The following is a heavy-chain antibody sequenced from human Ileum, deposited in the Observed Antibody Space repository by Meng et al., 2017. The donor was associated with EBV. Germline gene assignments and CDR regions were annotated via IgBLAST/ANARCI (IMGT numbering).Heavy chain of an antibody. Sequence: VQLQESGAGLVKPSGTRSLTCAVSGDSISSHRWWGWVRQPPTKGPEWIGEIFHVGTGNYNPSLKNRVTISMDTSKNQISLGLTSVTAADTAVYYCAARVGGSYSGFDLWGQGTLVTVSS. J-gene: IGHJ4*02. V-gene: IGHV4-4*02. CDR1: GDSISSHRW. CDR3: AARVGGSYSGFDL. CDR2: IFHVGTG. D-gene: IGHD1-26*01.